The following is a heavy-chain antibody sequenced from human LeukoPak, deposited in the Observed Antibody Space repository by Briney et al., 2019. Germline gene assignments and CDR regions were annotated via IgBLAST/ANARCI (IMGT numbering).Heavy chain of an antibody. V-gene: IGHV5-51*01. CDR3: ARSSSRGATAAAGVDS. CDR2: IFPGDSDA. J-gene: IGHJ4*02. D-gene: IGHD6-13*01. Sequence: GESLKISCNASGYSFTTHWIGWVRQTPGKGLEGMGIIFPGDSDALYTPSFQGHVTFSVDKSINAVYLQWSSLKASDTAIYYCARSSSRGATAAAGVDSWGQGTLVTVPS. CDR1: GYSFTTHW.